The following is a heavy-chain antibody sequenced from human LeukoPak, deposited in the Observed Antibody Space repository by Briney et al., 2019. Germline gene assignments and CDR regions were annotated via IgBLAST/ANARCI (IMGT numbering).Heavy chain of an antibody. V-gene: IGHV3-30*18. CDR1: GFTFSSYG. CDR3: AKDGHYSSGWNDFDY. Sequence: GRSLRLSCAASGFTFSSYGMHWVRQAPCKGLEWVAVISYDGSNKYYADSVKGRFTISRDNSKNTLYLQMNSLRAEDTAVYYCAKDGHYSSGWNDFDYWGQGTLVTVSS. D-gene: IGHD6-19*01. CDR2: ISYDGSNK. J-gene: IGHJ4*02.